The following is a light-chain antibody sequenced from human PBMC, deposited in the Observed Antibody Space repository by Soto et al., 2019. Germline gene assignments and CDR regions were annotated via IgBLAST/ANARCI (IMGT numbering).Light chain of an antibody. J-gene: IGLJ2*01. CDR1: TSDIGGYNY. Sequence: QSGLTQPASVSGSPGQSITISCTGSTSDIGGYNYVSWYQQHPGKAPKLLIYDVGYRPSGISDRFSGSKSGNTASLTISGLQPEDEADYYCSSYGASSTLFGGGTKVTVL. V-gene: IGLV2-14*03. CDR2: DVG. CDR3: SSYGASSTL.